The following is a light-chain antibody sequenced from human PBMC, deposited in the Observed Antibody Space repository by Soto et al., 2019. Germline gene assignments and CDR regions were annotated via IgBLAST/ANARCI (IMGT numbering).Light chain of an antibody. Sequence: EMVMTQSPATLSVSPGERVTLSCRASESVHSNLAWHQQKPVRGPSLLIYYASTRVTGVPDRFSGSGSGTEFTLTTSSLQSEDFGVYYCQHYSNWPPTFGPGTKVEIK. CDR1: ESVHSN. CDR2: YAS. CDR3: QHYSNWPPT. V-gene: IGKV3-15*01. J-gene: IGKJ3*01.